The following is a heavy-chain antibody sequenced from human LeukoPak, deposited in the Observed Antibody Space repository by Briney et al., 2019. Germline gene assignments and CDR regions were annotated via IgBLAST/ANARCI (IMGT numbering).Heavy chain of an antibody. J-gene: IGHJ4*02. CDR2: IYSGGST. V-gene: IGHV3-66*02. Sequence: GGSLRLSCVVSGFTVSGNYMSWVRQAPGKGLEWVSVIYSGGSTYYADSVKGRFTISRDHSKNTLYLQINSLRAEDTAVYYCAREGGLVPALDYWGQGTLVTVSS. D-gene: IGHD3-16*01. CDR3: AREGGLVPALDY. CDR1: GFTVSGNY.